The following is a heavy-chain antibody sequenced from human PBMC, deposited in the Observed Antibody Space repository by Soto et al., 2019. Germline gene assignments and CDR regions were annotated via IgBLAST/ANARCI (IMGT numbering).Heavy chain of an antibody. D-gene: IGHD2-15*01. CDR2: ISGSGGNI. CDR1: GFTFSHHS. J-gene: IGHJ4*02. Sequence: PGGSLRLSCSGSGFTFSHHSLYWVRQPPGKGLQCVSSISGSGGNIYYAESVKGRFTISRDNSKNTLYLQMTSLSSEDSAVYYCVKVSGYCTGGSCFPYFDYWGQGTPVTVSS. CDR3: VKVSGYCTGGSCFPYFDY. V-gene: IGHV3-64D*06.